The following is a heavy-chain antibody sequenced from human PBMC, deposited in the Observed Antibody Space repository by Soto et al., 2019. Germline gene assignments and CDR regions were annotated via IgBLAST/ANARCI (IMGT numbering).Heavy chain of an antibody. CDR1: GFTFNTYA. CDR2: ISSNGDGT. D-gene: IGHD1-1*01. V-gene: IGHV3-23*01. CDR3: AKNADSGRWGMDV. Sequence: PGGSLRLSCAASGFTFNTYAMTWVRQAPGKWLEWVSIISSNGDGTYYVDSVKGRFTISRDNSRNTLNLQMNNLRAEDTAVYYCAKNADSGRWGMDVWGQGTTVNVSS. J-gene: IGHJ6*02.